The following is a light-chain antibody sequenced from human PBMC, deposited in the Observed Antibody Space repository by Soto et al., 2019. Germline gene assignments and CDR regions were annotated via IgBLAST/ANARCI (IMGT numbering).Light chain of an antibody. CDR2: DAS. J-gene: IGKJ4*01. CDR3: QQRSNWPPVLT. V-gene: IGKV3-11*01. Sequence: EIVMTHSPATLSLSPGERATLSCRASQSISRYLAWYQQKPGQAPRLLIYDASIRATGIPGRFSGSGSGTDFTLTISSLEPEDFAVYYCQQRSNWPPVLTFGGGTKVEIK. CDR1: QSISRY.